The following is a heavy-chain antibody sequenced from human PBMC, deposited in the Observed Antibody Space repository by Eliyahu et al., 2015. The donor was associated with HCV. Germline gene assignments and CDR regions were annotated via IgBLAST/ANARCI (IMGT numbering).Heavy chain of an antibody. J-gene: IGHJ4*02. CDR1: GGXFSGXX. V-gene: IGHV4-34*02. Sequence: QVQLQQWGAGLLKPSETLSLTCAVYGGXFSGXXWXWIRQPPGKGLEWXGEINHSGSTNYKSSLKSRVTISVDTSKNQFSLKLSSVTAADTAVYYCARLTYSGDDYTYSGSYYLDYWGQGTLGTVSA. CDR3: ARLTYSGDDYTYSGSYYLDY. D-gene: IGHD5-12*01. CDR2: INHSGST.